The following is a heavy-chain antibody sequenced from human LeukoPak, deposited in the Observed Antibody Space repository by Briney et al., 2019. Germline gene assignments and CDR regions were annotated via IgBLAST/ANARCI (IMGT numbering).Heavy chain of an antibody. Sequence: SQTLSLTCAISGDSVSSNSAAWNWIRQSPSRGLEWLGRTYYRSKWYNDYAVSVKSRITINPDTSKNQFSLQLNSVTPEDTAVYYCARDLEYSSNRAVRVQYAFDIWGQGTMVTVSS. CDR2: TYYRSKWYN. CDR3: ARDLEYSSNRAVRVQYAFDI. V-gene: IGHV6-1*01. J-gene: IGHJ3*02. CDR1: GDSVSSNSAA. D-gene: IGHD6-6*01.